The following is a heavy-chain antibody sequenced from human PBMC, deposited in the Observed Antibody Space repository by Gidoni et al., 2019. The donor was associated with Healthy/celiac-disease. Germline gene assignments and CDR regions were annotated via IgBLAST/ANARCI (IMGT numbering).Heavy chain of an antibody. CDR1: GFTFDDYA. CDR2: ISWNSGSI. D-gene: IGHD1-26*01. J-gene: IGHJ4*02. V-gene: IGHV3-9*01. Sequence: EVQLVESGGGLVQPGRSLRLSCAASGFTFDDYAMHWVRQAPGKGLEWVSGISWNSGSIGYADSVKGRFTISRDNAKNSLYLQMNSLRAEDTALYYCAKDTRVGAQTWGQGTLVTVSS. CDR3: AKDTRVGAQT.